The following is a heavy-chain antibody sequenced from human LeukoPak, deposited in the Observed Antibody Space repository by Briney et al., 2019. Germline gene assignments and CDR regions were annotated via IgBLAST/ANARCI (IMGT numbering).Heavy chain of an antibody. Sequence: GASVKVSCKASGYSFSTYAMHWVRQAPGQRLEWLGWINTGNGNTKISQKFQGRVTMTRDTSTSTVYVELSNLRSDDTAVHYCARGLRGVPAALDYWGQGTLVTVSS. CDR1: GYSFSTYA. V-gene: IGHV1-3*04. J-gene: IGHJ4*02. CDR2: INTGNGNT. D-gene: IGHD2-2*01. CDR3: ARGLRGVPAALDY.